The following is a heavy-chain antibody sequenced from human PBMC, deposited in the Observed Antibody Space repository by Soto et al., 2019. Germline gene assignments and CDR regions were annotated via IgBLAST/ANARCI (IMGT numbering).Heavy chain of an antibody. Sequence: GGSLRLSCAASGFTFSSYGMHWVRQAPGKGLEWVAVISYDGSNKYYADSVKGRFTISRDNSKNTLYLQMNSLRAEDTAVYYCAIGSGSYYYYYYGMDVWGQGTTVTVSS. J-gene: IGHJ6*02. V-gene: IGHV3-30*03. D-gene: IGHD3-10*01. CDR3: AIGSGSYYYYYYGMDV. CDR1: GFTFSSYG. CDR2: ISYDGSNK.